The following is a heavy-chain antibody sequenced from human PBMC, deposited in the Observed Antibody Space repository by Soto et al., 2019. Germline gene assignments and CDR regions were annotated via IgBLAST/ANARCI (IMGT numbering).Heavy chain of an antibody. CDR2: ISYSGRT. V-gene: IGHV4-39*01. Sequence: PSETLYLTCTVSGASIITDHYFCLWIRQSPRRGLELIGSISYSGRTYDNPSLQSRVTISIDASKNQFSLKLTSVTTADTAVYYGARPRASDYGGNHHPYYFDRWGQGALVTVYS. D-gene: IGHD4-17*01. CDR3: ARPRASDYGGNHHPYYFDR. J-gene: IGHJ4*02. CDR1: GASIITDHYF.